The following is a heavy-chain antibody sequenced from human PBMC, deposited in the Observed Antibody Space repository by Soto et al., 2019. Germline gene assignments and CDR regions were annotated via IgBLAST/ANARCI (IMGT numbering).Heavy chain of an antibody. CDR2: ISYDGSNK. CDR1: GFTFSSYA. V-gene: IGHV3-30-3*01. J-gene: IGHJ4*02. Sequence: QVQLVESGGGVVQPGRSLRLSCAASGFTFSSYAMHWVRQAPGKGLEWVAVISYDGSNKYYADSVKGRFTISRDNSKNTLYLQMNSLRAEDTAVYYCAGNWVYTANDYLGQGTLVTVSS. CDR3: AGNWVYTANDY. D-gene: IGHD5-18*01.